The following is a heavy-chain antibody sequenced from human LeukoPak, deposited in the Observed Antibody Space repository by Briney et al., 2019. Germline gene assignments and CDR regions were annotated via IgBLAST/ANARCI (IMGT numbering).Heavy chain of an antibody. J-gene: IGHJ4*02. V-gene: IGHV4-4*09. CDR2: IYTSGST. CDR1: GGSTSSYY. CDR3: ARRGGTGTIDY. D-gene: IGHD1-7*01. Sequence: SETLSLTCTVSGGSTSSYYWSWIRQPPGKGLEWIGYIYTSGSTNYNPSLKSRVTISVDTSKNQFSLKLSSVTAADTAVYYCARRGGTGTIDYWGQGTLVTVSS.